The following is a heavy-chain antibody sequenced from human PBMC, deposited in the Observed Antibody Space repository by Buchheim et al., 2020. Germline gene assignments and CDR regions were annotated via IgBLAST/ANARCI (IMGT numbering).Heavy chain of an antibody. J-gene: IGHJ2*01. V-gene: IGHV3-23*01. Sequence: EMQMLESGGGLVQPGGSLRLSCAASLFTFSNCAMNWVRQAPGKGLEWVSAITGVGTNTYYADSVKGRFTISRDNSKNTLYLQMNSLRAEDTAVYYCAKDPGYLYWYFDLWGRGTL. D-gene: IGHD2-15*01. CDR3: AKDPGYLYWYFDL. CDR2: ITGVGTNT. CDR1: LFTFSNCA.